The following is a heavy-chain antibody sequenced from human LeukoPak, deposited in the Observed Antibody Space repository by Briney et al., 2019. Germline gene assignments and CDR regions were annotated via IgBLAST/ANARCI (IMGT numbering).Heavy chain of an antibody. CDR2: IIPIFGTA. CDR3: ARGSGYSSMYYYYYMDV. CDR1: GGTFSSYA. V-gene: IGHV1-69*05. Sequence: ASVKVSCKASGGTFSSYAISWVRQAPGQGLKWMGGIIPIFGTANYAQKFQGRVTITTDESTSTAYMELSSLRSEDTAVYYCARGSGYSSMYYYYYMDVWGKGTTVTVSS. J-gene: IGHJ6*03. D-gene: IGHD3-22*01.